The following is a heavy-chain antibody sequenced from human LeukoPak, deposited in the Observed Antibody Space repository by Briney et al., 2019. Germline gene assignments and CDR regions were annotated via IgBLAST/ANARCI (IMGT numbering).Heavy chain of an antibody. CDR3: ARNTVLGTGILTVWNAYYYGMDV. CDR2: INPHSGGT. Sequence: GASVKVSCKASGYTFTGYYMHWVRQAPGQGLEWMGWINPHSGGTNYAPKFQGRVTMARDTSISTADMELSGLRSDDTAVYYCARNTVLGTGILTVWNAYYYGMDVWGQGTTVTVSS. V-gene: IGHV1-2*02. J-gene: IGHJ6*02. CDR1: GYTFTGYY. D-gene: IGHD3-9*01.